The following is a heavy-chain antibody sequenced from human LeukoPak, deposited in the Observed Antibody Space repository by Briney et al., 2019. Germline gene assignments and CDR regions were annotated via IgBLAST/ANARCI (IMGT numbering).Heavy chain of an antibody. CDR2: IYTSGSS. D-gene: IGHD3-16*01. Sequence: SETLSLTCTVSGGSISNYYWNWIRQPAGKGLEWIGRIYTSGSSDYNPSLKSRVTMSVDTSKNHPSLKLSSVTAADTAVYYCARVQGYGAFDIWGQGTMVTVSS. V-gene: IGHV4-4*07. J-gene: IGHJ3*02. CDR3: ARVQGYGAFDI. CDR1: GGSISNYY.